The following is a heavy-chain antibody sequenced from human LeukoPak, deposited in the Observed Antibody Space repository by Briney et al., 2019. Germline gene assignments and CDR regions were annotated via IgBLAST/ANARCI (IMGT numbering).Heavy chain of an antibody. CDR3: AGSGSYLGGYAFDI. Sequence: GGSLRLSCAASGFTFDDYAMHWVRQAPGKGLEWVSLISWDGGSTYYADSVKGRFTISRDNSKNSLYLQMNSLRAEDTALYYCAGSGSYLGGYAFDIWGQGTMVTVSS. CDR2: ISWDGGST. V-gene: IGHV3-43D*03. J-gene: IGHJ3*02. CDR1: GFTFDDYA. D-gene: IGHD3-10*01.